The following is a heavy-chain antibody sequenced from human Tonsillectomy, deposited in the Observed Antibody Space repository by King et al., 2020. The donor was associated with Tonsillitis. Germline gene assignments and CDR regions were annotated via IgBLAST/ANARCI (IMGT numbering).Heavy chain of an antibody. CDR2: ISGSGGST. Sequence: EVQLVESGGGLVQPGGSLRLSCAASGFPFSSYAMTWVRQAPGKGLEWVSTISGSGGSTYYADSVKGRFTISRDNSRSTLYLQMNSLRAEDTAVYYCAKAGWGYDFWSGSYIPGDFWGRGTLVTVSS. CDR3: AKAGWGYDFWSGSYIPGDF. V-gene: IGHV3-23*04. D-gene: IGHD3-3*01. J-gene: IGHJ4*02. CDR1: GFPFSSYA.